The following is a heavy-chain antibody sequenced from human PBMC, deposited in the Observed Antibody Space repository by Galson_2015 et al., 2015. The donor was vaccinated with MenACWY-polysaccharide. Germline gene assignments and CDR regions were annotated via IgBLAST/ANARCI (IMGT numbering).Heavy chain of an antibody. D-gene: IGHD5-18*01. Sequence: SLRLSCAASGFSLSSFWMSWVRQAQGKGLEWVSVVHPGGNSYHANSVEGRFTISRDTSKNTVDLQMNSLRGDDTAVYYCTRTLVTPGFDSWGQGTPVTVSS. CDR3: TRTLVTPGFDS. V-gene: IGHV3-53*01. J-gene: IGHJ4*02. CDR2: VHPGGNS. CDR1: GFSLSSFW.